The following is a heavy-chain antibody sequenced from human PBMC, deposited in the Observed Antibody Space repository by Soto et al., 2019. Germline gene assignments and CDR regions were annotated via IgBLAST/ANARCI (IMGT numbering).Heavy chain of an antibody. J-gene: IGHJ6*02. D-gene: IGHD6-13*01. CDR2: ISAYNGNT. V-gene: IGHV1-18*04. Sequence: QVQLVQSGAEVKKSGASVKVSCKASGYTFTSYGISWVRQAPGQGLEWMGWISAYNGNTNYAQKLQGRVTMTTDTSTSTAYMELRSLRSDDTAVYYCARDRSAAAGRWGYYYYGMDVWGQGTTVTVSS. CDR3: ARDRSAAAGRWGYYYYGMDV. CDR1: GYTFTSYG.